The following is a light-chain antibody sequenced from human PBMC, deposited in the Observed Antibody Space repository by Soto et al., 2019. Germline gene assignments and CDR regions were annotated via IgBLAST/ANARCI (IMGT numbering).Light chain of an antibody. CDR1: QSVRNC. Sequence: IQVTQSPSTLSASIGDRVTITCRASQSVRNCLAWYQHKPGKAPKLLIYDASGLESGVPSRFSGSGSGTEFTLTISSLQPDDFGTYYCQQCNSFPGTFGQGTKVEIK. CDR3: QQCNSFPGT. J-gene: IGKJ1*01. CDR2: DAS. V-gene: IGKV1-5*01.